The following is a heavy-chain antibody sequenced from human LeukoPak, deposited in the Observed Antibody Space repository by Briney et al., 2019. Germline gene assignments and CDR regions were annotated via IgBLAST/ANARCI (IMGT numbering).Heavy chain of an antibody. Sequence: GESLRLSCAASGFTISSNYMSWVRQAPGKGLEWVSVIYSGGSTYYAASVKGRFTISRDNSKNTLYLQMTGLRAEDTAVYCCASLAGGGGYWGQGTLVTVSS. V-gene: IGHV3-53*01. CDR3: ASLAGGGGY. J-gene: IGHJ4*02. CDR2: IYSGGST. CDR1: GFTISSNY. D-gene: IGHD3-10*01.